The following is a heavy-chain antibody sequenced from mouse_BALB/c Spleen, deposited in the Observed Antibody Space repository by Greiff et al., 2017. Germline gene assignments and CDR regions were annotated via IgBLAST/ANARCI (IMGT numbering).Heavy chain of an antibody. CDR3: ARAYYYGSSNAMDY. V-gene: IGHV5-9-4*01. J-gene: IGHJ4*01. CDR1: GFTFSSYA. D-gene: IGHD1-1*01. Sequence: EVKVEESGGGLVKPGGSLKLSCAASGFTFSSYAMSWVRQSPEKRLEWVAEISSGGSYTYYPDTVTGRFTISRDNAKNTLYLEMSSLRSEDTAMYYCARAYYYGSSNAMDYWGQGTSVTVSS. CDR2: ISSGGSYT.